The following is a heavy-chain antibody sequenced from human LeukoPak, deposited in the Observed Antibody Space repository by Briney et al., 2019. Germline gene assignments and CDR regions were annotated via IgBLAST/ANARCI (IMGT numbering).Heavy chain of an antibody. CDR2: INHSGST. Sequence: SETLSLTCTVSGGSVSSGSYYWSWIRQPPGKGLEWIGEINHSGSTNYNPSLKSRVTISVDTSKNQFSLKLSSVTAADTAVYYCARGTMIVVVNWFDPWGQGTLVTVSS. D-gene: IGHD3-22*01. CDR3: ARGTMIVVVNWFDP. J-gene: IGHJ5*02. CDR1: GGSVSSGSYY. V-gene: IGHV4-39*07.